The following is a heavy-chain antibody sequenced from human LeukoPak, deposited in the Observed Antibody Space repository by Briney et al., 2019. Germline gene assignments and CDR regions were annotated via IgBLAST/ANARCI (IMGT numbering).Heavy chain of an antibody. D-gene: IGHD7-27*01. CDR1: GFTFSRHY. CDR3: AKDGGLWVSAHWGDS. J-gene: IGHJ4*02. CDR2: ISEDGSNM. Sequence: PGGSLRLSCAASGFTFSRHYMHWVRQAPGKGLEWVAVISEDGSNMYYAGSVKGRFTISRDNSKNTLDLQMDALRAEDTAVYYCAKDGGLWVSAHWGDSWGRGTLVTVSS. V-gene: IGHV3-30*18.